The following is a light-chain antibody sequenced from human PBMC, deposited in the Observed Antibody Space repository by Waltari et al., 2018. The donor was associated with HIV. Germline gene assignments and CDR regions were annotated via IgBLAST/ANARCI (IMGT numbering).Light chain of an antibody. V-gene: IGLV1-40*01. CDR2: NTN. J-gene: IGLJ2*01. Sequence: QSVLTQPPSVSGAPGPRVTLPCPGRNSNIGPHHAHWYHPFPGTAPQLLIYNTNSRPSGVPDRFSGSKSGTSASLAISGLQAEDEADYFCQSSDSTLSGSVFGGGTKLTVL. CDR3: QSSDSTLSGSV. CDR1: NSNIGPHHA.